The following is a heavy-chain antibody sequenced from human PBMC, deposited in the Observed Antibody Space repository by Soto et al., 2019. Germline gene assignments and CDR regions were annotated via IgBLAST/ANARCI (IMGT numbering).Heavy chain of an antibody. CDR1: GFSFGSYW. D-gene: IGHD3-22*01. CDR2: FNSDKNIT. V-gene: IGHV3-74*01. CDR3: ARGNTYDGRTAAFDF. Sequence: GGSLRLSCAATGFSFGSYWMHWVPQAPGQGLLWVAHFNSDKNITTYAASVKGRFTISRDNAKKTVYLQMDSLRAEDTAMYYCARGNTYDGRTAAFDFWGPGTMVTVSS. J-gene: IGHJ3*01.